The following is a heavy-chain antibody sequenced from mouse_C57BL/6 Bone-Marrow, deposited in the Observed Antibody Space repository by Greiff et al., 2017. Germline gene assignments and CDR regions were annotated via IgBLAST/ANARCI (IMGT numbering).Heavy chain of an antibody. CDR3: ARRTGYDGYYFYYAMDY. V-gene: IGHV1-7*01. D-gene: IGHD2-3*01. Sequence: QVHVKQSGAELAKPGASVKLSCKASGYTFTSYWMHWVKQRPGQGLEWIGYINPSSGYTKYNQKFKDKATLTADKSSSTAYMQLSSLTYEDSAVYYCARRTGYDGYYFYYAMDYWGQGTSVTVSS. J-gene: IGHJ4*01. CDR1: GYTFTSYW. CDR2: INPSSGYT.